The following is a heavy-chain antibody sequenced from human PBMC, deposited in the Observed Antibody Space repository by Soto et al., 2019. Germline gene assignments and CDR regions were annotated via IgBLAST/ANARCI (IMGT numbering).Heavy chain of an antibody. CDR2: ISSSSSTI. J-gene: IGHJ3*02. CDR3: ARDGVQGYYDSSGAFDI. CDR1: GFTFSSYS. Sequence: LSLTCAASGFTFSSYSMNWVRQAPGKGLEWVSYISSSSSTIYYADSVKGRFTISRDNAKNSLYLQTNSLRDEDTAVYYCARDGVQGYYDSSGAFDIWGQGTMVTVSS. D-gene: IGHD3-22*01. V-gene: IGHV3-48*02.